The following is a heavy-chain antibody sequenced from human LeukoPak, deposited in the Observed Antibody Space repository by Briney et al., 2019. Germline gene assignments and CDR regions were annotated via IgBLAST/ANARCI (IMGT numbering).Heavy chain of an antibody. CDR1: GGSFSGYY. Sequence: SETLSLTCAVYGGSFSGYYWSWIRQPPGKGLEWIGEINHSGSTNYNPSLKSRVTISVDTSKNQFSLKLSSVTAADTAVYYCARHVGQQLINNWFDPWGQGTLVTVSS. V-gene: IGHV4-34*01. D-gene: IGHD6-13*01. CDR3: ARHVGQQLINNWFDP. CDR2: INHSGST. J-gene: IGHJ5*02.